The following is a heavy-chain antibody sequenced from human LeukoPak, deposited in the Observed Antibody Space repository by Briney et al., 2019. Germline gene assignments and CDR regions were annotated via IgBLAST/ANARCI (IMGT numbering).Heavy chain of an antibody. CDR2: ISGSGGST. V-gene: IGHV3-23*01. D-gene: IGHD3-22*01. CDR3: AKSHYYDSSGYTSYYYGMDV. J-gene: IGHJ6*02. Sequence: PGGSLRLSCAASGFTFSSDAMSWVRQAPGKGLEWVSAISGSGGSTYYADSVKGRFTISRDNSKNTLYLQMNSLRAEDTAVYYCAKSHYYDSSGYTSYYYGMDVWGQGTTVTVSS. CDR1: GFTFSSDA.